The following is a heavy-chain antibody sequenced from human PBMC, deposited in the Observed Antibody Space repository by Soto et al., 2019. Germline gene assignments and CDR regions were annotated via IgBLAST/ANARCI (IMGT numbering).Heavy chain of an antibody. D-gene: IGHD1-26*01. CDR1: GYTFTGYY. V-gene: IGHV1-2*04. CDR3: ARSYSGSYYIIDY. Sequence: ASVKVSCKASGYTFTGYYMHWVRQAPGQGLEWMGWINPNSGGTNYAQKFQGWVTMTRDTSISTAYMELSRLRSDDTAVYYCARSYSGSYYIIDYWGQGTLVTVSS. CDR2: INPNSGGT. J-gene: IGHJ4*02.